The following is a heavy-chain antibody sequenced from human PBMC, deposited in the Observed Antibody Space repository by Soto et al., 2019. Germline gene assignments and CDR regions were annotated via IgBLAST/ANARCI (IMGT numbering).Heavy chain of an antibody. CDR3: VRDEISSAGLDP. CDR2: ISTHNGNT. V-gene: IGHV1-18*01. J-gene: IGHJ5*02. Sequence: GASVKVSCKASGYTFIRYGISWVRQAPGQGLEWMGWISTHNGNTYYAQNFQGRVTMTSDTPTSTAYMELRSLRFDDTAFYYCVRDEISSAGLDPWGQGTLVTVSS. CDR1: GYTFIRYG.